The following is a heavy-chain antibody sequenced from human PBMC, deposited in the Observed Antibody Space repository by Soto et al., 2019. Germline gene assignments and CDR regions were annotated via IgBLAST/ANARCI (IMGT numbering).Heavy chain of an antibody. CDR2: IYYSGST. CDR3: ARVDYYDSSGYYYFDY. V-gene: IGHV4-30-4*01. D-gene: IGHD3-22*01. J-gene: IGHJ4*02. CDR1: GGSISSGDYY. Sequence: SETLSLTCTVSGGSISSGDYYWSWIRQPPGKGLEWIGYIYYSGSTYYNPSLKSRVTISVDTSKNQFSLKLSSVTAADTAVYYCARVDYYDSSGYYYFDYWGQGTLVTVSS.